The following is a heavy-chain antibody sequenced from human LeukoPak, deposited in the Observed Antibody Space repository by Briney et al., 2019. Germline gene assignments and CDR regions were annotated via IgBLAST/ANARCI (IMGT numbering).Heavy chain of an antibody. V-gene: IGHV4-39*01. CDR3: AGQIAGADYADY. CDR1: GGSISSSCHY. Sequence: SETLSLTCSVSGGSISSSCHYWGWLRQPLGGGLEYIGTIFYSANTYYNPSLKSRFTMSVDTSKNQFSLKLNSVTAADTAMYYCAGQIAGADYADYWGQGTLVTVSS. CDR2: IFYSANT. D-gene: IGHD6-19*01. J-gene: IGHJ4*02.